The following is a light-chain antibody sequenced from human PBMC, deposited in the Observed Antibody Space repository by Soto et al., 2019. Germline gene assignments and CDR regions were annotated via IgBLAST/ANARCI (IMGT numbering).Light chain of an antibody. CDR2: DVS. CDR3: SSYTSLSTVV. V-gene: IGLV2-14*01. Sequence: QSVLTQPASVSGSPGQSIAISCTGTRSDVGGYNYVSWYQQPPGKAPKLIIYDVSDRPSGVSTRFSGSKSGNTASLTISGLQADDEADYYCSSYTSLSTVVFGGGTKLTVL. CDR1: RSDVGGYNY. J-gene: IGLJ3*02.